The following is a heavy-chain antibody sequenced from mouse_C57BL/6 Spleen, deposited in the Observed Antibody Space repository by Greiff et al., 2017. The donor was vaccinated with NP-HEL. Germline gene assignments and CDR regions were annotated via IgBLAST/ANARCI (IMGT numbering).Heavy chain of an antibody. Sequence: VQLQQSGPELVKPGASVKISCKASGYSFTGYYMNWVKQSPEKSLEWIGEINPSTGGTTYNQKFKAKATLTVDKSSSTAYMQLKSLTSEDSAVYYCARTTTVVAGFDYWGQGTTLTVSS. CDR2: INPSTGGT. V-gene: IGHV1-42*01. J-gene: IGHJ2*01. D-gene: IGHD1-1*01. CDR1: GYSFTGYY. CDR3: ARTTTVVAGFDY.